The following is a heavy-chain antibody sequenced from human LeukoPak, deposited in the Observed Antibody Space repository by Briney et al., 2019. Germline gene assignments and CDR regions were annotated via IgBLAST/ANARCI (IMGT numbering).Heavy chain of an antibody. D-gene: IGHD3-3*01. CDR2: IFPSGST. V-gene: IGHV4-4*07. CDR3: ARDNLLEWSFDY. Sequence: SETLSLTCTVSGGSITPDSWSWIRQPAGKGLEWIGRIFPSGSTNYNPSLKSRVSMSVDTSKNQFSLKVRSVTAADTAVYYCARDNLLEWSFDYWAREPWSPSPQ. CDR1: GGSITPDS. J-gene: IGHJ4*02.